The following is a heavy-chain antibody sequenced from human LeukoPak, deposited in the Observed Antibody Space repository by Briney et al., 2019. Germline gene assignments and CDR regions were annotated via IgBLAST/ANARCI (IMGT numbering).Heavy chain of an antibody. J-gene: IGHJ4*02. CDR3: AKTDYYDSSGYYWGLFDY. V-gene: IGHV3-9*01. CDR2: ISWNSGSI. Sequence: GGSLRLSCAASGFTFSSYGMHWVRQAPGKGLEWVSGISWNSGSIGYADSVKGRFTISRDNAKNSLYLQMNSLRAEDTALYYCAKTDYYDSSGYYWGLFDYWGQGTLVTVSS. CDR1: GFTFSSYG. D-gene: IGHD3-22*01.